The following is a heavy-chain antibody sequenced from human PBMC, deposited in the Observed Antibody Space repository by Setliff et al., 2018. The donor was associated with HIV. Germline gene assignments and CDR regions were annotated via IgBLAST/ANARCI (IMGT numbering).Heavy chain of an antibody. V-gene: IGHV3-74*03. J-gene: IGHJ5*01. CDR2: INTDGSSA. Sequence: LSLSCAASGFTFSNSWMHWVRQAPGKGLVWVSRINTDGSSAAYADSVKGRFTNSRDNAKNTLYLQMDSLRAEDTAVYYCARGGANPSWFDSWGQGTLVTVSS. D-gene: IGHD3-16*01. CDR3: ARGGANPSWFDS. CDR1: GFTFSNSW.